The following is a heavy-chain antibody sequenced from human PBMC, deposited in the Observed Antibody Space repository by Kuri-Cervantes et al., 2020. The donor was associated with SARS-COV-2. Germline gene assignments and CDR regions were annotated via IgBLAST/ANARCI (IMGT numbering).Heavy chain of an antibody. CDR2: ILSNDEK. CDR3: ARVLKEWPESDAFDI. J-gene: IGHJ3*02. CDR1: GFSLSNARMG. Sequence: SGPTLVKPTETLTLTCTVSGFSLSNARMGVSWIRQPPGKALEWLAHILSNDEKSYSTSLKSRLTISKDTSKSQVVLTMTNMDPVDTATYYCARVLKEWPESDAFDIWGQGTMVTVSS. V-gene: IGHV2-26*01. D-gene: IGHD3-3*01.